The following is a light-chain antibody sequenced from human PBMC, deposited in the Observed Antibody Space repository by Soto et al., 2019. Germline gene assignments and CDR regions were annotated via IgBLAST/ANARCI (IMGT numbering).Light chain of an antibody. CDR3: QQYNNWPRT. J-gene: IGKJ2*01. CDR1: QSGSSN. Sequence: EIVMTQSPATLSVSPGERATRSCRASQSGSSNLAWYQQKPGQAPRLLSYGASTRATGIPARFSGSGSGTEFTLTISSLQSEDCAVYYCQQYNNWPRTFGQGTKLEIK. CDR2: GAS. V-gene: IGKV3-15*01.